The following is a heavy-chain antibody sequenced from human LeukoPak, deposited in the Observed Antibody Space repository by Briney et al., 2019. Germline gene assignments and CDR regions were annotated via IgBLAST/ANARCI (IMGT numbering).Heavy chain of an antibody. V-gene: IGHV3-15*01. CDR2: IKSKTDGGTT. CDR1: GFTLSNAW. Sequence: GGSLRLSCAASGFTLSNAWMSWVRQAPGKGLEWVGRIKSKTDGGTTDYAAPVKGRFTISRDDSKNTLYLQMNSLKTEDTAVYYCTTSGWLVPSWFDPWGQGTLVTVSS. J-gene: IGHJ5*02. CDR3: TTSGWLVPSWFDP. D-gene: IGHD6-19*01.